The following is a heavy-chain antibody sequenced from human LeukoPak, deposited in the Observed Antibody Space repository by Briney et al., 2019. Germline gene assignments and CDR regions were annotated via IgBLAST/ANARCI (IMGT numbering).Heavy chain of an antibody. Sequence: ASVTVSCKVSGYTLTELSMHWLRQAPGKGLEWMGGFDPEDGETICAQKFQGRVTMTEDTSTDTAYMELSSLRSEDTAVYYCATAYGYGGSTYYFDYWGQGTLVTVSS. CDR2: FDPEDGET. CDR3: ATAYGYGGSTYYFDY. V-gene: IGHV1-24*01. J-gene: IGHJ4*02. CDR1: GYTLTELS. D-gene: IGHD1-26*01.